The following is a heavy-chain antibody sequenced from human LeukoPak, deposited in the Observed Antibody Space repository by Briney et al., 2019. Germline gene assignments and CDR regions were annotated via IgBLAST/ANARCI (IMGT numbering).Heavy chain of an antibody. Sequence: GGSLRLSCVGSGFTVSTNFMSWVRQSPGKGLEWVALIYSGGATHYADAVKGRFTISRDNSKNTVHLQMNSLRPEDTAVYYCARERSGSYYTFEYWGLGTLVTISS. D-gene: IGHD1-26*01. CDR2: IYSGGAT. CDR3: ARERSGSYYTFEY. CDR1: GFTVSTNF. V-gene: IGHV3-66*02. J-gene: IGHJ4*02.